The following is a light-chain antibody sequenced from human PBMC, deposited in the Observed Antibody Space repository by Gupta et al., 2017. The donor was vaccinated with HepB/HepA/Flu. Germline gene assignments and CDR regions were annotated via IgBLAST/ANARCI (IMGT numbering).Light chain of an antibody. V-gene: IGKV1-39*01. J-gene: IGKJ1*01. Sequence: DIQVTQSPSSLSASVGDRVTITCRASQSISSYLNWYQQKPGKAPKLLIYAASSLQSGVPSRFSGSGSGTDFTLTISMRQPEDFATYYCQQSDSTPWTFGQGTKVEIK. CDR1: QSISSY. CDR3: QQSDSTPWT. CDR2: AAS.